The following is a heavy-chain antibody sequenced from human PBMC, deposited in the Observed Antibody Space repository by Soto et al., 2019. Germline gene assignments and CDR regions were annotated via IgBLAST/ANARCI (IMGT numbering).Heavy chain of an antibody. CDR1: GFTFSNYA. J-gene: IGHJ4*02. CDR2: ISGSGGDT. D-gene: IGHD2-21*01. V-gene: IGHV3-23*01. Sequence: EVQLLDSGGGLVQPGGSLRLSCAASGFTFSNYAMHWVRQAPGKGLEWVSVISGSGGDTYYADSVKGRFTISRDNSKKTQYLQMTSLRAEATAVYYFPKVPLSPYYFASGGKGPRVTAPS. CDR3: PKVPLSPYYFAS.